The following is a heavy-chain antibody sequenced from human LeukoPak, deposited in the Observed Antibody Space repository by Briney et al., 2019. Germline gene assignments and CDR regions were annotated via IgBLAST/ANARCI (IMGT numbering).Heavy chain of an antibody. Sequence: PGGSLRLSCAASGFTFSSNWMHWVRQAPGKGLVWVSRINEDGSTTNYADSVKGRSTIFRDNAKNTLYLQMNSLRAEDTAVYYCARGAYYDILTGLDYWGQGTLVTVSS. J-gene: IGHJ4*02. CDR2: INEDGSTT. CDR1: GFTFSSNW. CDR3: ARGAYYDILTGLDY. D-gene: IGHD3-9*01. V-gene: IGHV3-74*01.